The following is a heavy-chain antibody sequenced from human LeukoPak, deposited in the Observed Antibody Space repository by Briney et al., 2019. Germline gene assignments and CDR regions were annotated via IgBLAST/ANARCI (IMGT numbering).Heavy chain of an antibody. D-gene: IGHD3-22*01. CDR2: ISYDGSSK. Sequence: PGTSLRLSCAASGFTFGSYAMHWVRQALGKGLEWVAVISYDGSSKYYADCVKGRFTISRDNSKNTLYLQMNRLGAEDTAVYYCARDRYDSSGYPLKYWGQGTLVTVSS. V-gene: IGHV3-30*04. J-gene: IGHJ4*02. CDR1: GFTFGSYA. CDR3: ARDRYDSSGYPLKY.